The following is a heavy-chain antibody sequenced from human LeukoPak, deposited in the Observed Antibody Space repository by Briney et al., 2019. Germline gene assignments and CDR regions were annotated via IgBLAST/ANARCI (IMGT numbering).Heavy chain of an antibody. J-gene: IGHJ6*03. CDR2: IYYSGST. CDR1: GGSIRSYY. Sequence: SETLSLTCTVSGGSIRSYYWSWIRQPPGKGLEWIGYIYYSGSTNYNPSLKSRVTISVDTSKNQFSLKLSSVTAADTAVYYCARGIHFDWSHNYYMDVWSKGTTVTISS. V-gene: IGHV4-59*01. D-gene: IGHD3-9*01. CDR3: ARGIHFDWSHNYYMDV.